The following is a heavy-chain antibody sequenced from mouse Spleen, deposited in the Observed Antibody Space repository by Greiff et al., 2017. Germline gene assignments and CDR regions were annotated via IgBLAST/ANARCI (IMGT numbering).Heavy chain of an antibody. CDR2: ISSGGSYT. Sequence: EVKLMESGGDLVKPGGSLKLSCAASGFTFSSYGMSWVRQTPDKRLEWVATISSGGSYTYYPDSVKGRFTISRDNAKNTLYLQMSSLKSEDTAMYYCASLYYGSSYAMDYWGQGTSVTVSS. J-gene: IGHJ4*01. CDR1: GFTFSSYG. V-gene: IGHV5-6*01. CDR3: ASLYYGSSYAMDY. D-gene: IGHD1-1*01.